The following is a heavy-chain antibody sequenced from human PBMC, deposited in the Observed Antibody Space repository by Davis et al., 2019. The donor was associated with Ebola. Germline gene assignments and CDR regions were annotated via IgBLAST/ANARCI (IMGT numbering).Heavy chain of an antibody. CDR2: IYYSGST. J-gene: IGHJ2*01. Sequence: GSLRLSCTVSGGSVSSGSYYWSWIRQPPGKGLEWIGYIYYSGSTNYNPSLKSRVTISVDTSKNQFSLKLSSVTAADTAVYYCARDLGYYYDSSGYYAIRYFDLWGRGTLVTVSS. CDR3: ARDLGYYYDSSGYYAIRYFDL. D-gene: IGHD3-22*01. V-gene: IGHV4-61*01. CDR1: GGSVSSGSYY.